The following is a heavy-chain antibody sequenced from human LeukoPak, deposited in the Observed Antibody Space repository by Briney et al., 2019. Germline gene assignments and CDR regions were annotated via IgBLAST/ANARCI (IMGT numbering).Heavy chain of an antibody. J-gene: IGHJ4*02. CDR3: ASSSGSPRGAQLDY. CDR1: GGSISSSSYY. Sequence: PSETLSLTCTVSGGSISSSSYYWGWIRQPPGKGLEWIGSIYYSGSTYYNPSLKSRVTISVDTSKNQFSLKLSSVTAADTAVYYCASSSGSPRGAQLDYWGQGTLVTVSS. D-gene: IGHD3-22*01. CDR2: IYYSGST. V-gene: IGHV4-39*07.